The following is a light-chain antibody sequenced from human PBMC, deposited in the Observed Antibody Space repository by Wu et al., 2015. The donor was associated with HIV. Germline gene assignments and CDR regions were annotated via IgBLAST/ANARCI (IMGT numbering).Light chain of an antibody. J-gene: IGKJ2*03. CDR3: QQRSNWRVS. Sequence: EIVLTQSPATLSLSPGERATLSCRASQSISNSLAWYQQRPGQAPRLLIYGASNRATGVPARFGGSGSGTDFTLTISSLEPQDSAVYYCQQRSNWRVSFGQGTKLEIK. V-gene: IGKV3-11*01. CDR1: QSISNS. CDR2: GAS.